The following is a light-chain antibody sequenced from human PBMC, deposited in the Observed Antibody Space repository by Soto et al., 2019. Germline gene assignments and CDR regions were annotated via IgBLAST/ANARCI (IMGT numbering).Light chain of an antibody. Sequence: DIQMTQSPSSLSASVGDRVTITCRASQSISSYLNWYQQKPCKAPKLLIYAASSLQSGVPSRFSGSGSGTDFTLTISSLQPEDFATYYCQQSYSTPPLTFGGGTKVEIK. CDR2: AAS. CDR3: QQSYSTPPLT. V-gene: IGKV1-39*01. CDR1: QSISSY. J-gene: IGKJ4*01.